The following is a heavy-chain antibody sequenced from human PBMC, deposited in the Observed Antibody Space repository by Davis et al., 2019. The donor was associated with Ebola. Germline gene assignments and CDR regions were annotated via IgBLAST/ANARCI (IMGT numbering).Heavy chain of an antibody. CDR3: ARDSRGGGVTSKHLQY. Sequence: GESLKISCAASGFTFSSYEFNWVRQAPGEALEWLSYISIDGHSIYYAPSVKGRFTVSRDTTKNLLYLQMISLRADDTAVYYCARDSRGGGVTSKHLQYWGQGTRVTVSS. D-gene: IGHD2-8*02. CDR2: ISIDGHSI. J-gene: IGHJ1*01. V-gene: IGHV3-48*03. CDR1: GFTFSSYE.